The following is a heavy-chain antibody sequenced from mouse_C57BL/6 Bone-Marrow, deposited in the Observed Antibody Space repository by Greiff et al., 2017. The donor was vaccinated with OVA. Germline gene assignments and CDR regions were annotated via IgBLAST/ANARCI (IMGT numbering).Heavy chain of an antibody. J-gene: IGHJ3*01. CDR2: IYPGSGST. Sequence: VQLQQPGAELVKPGASVKLSCKASGYTFTSYWITWVKQRPGQGLEWIGDIYPGSGSTNYNEKFKSKATLTVDTSSSTAYMQLSSLTSEDSAVYYCARAPLLRRSAWFAYWGQGTLVTVSA. D-gene: IGHD1-1*01. CDR3: ARAPLLRRSAWFAY. V-gene: IGHV1-55*01. CDR1: GYTFTSYW.